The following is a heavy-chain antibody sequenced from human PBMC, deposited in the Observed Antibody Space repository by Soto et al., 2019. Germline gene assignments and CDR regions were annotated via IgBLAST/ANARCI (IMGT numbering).Heavy chain of an antibody. CDR3: ARHVKATGELDY. J-gene: IGHJ4*02. V-gene: IGHV4-39*01. CDR2: IYSSGST. Sequence: QLQLPVSGPGLVKPSETLSLTCTVSGGSINSRSHYWGWISQPPGKGLEWIGTIYSSGSTYYNPSLKSRVTISVDTSKNQSSLKLSSVTATDTAVDFCARHVKATGELDYWGQRTLVTVSS. D-gene: IGHD2-21*01. CDR1: GGSINSRSHY.